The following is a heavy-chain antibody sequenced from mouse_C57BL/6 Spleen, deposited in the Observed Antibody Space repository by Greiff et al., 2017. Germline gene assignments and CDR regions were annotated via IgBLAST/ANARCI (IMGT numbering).Heavy chain of an antibody. V-gene: IGHV1-64*01. J-gene: IGHJ4*01. Sequence: QVQLKQPGAELVKPGASVKLSCKASGYTFTSYWMHWVKQRPGQGLEWIGMIHPNSGSTNYNEKFKSKATLTVDKSSSTAYMQLSSLTSEDSAVYYCARHSIYYAMDYWGQGTSVTVSS. CDR1: GYTFTSYW. CDR2: IHPNSGST. CDR3: ARHSIYYAMDY. D-gene: IGHD2-10*02.